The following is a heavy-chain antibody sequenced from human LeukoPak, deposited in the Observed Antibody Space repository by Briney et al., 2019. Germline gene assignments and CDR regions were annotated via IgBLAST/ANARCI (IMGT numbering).Heavy chain of an antibody. Sequence: GGSLRLSCAASGFTFSSYAMSWVRQAPGKGLEWVSGISGSGGSTYYADSVKGRFSISRDNSKNTLYLQMNSLRAEDTAVYYCAREVWSSEFDYWGQGTLVTVSS. CDR1: GFTFSSYA. CDR2: ISGSGGST. J-gene: IGHJ4*02. CDR3: AREVWSSEFDY. D-gene: IGHD3-10*01. V-gene: IGHV3-23*01.